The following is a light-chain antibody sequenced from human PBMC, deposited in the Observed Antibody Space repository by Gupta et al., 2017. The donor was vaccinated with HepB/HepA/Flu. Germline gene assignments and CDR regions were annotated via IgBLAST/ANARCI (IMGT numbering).Light chain of an antibody. Sequence: EIVLTQSPGTLSLSPGERATLSCRASQSVSSSYLAWYQQKPGQAPRLLIHGASSRATGIPDRFSGSGSGTDFTLTISRLDPEDFAVYYCQQYGSSPPMYTFGQGTKLEIK. CDR3: QQYGSSPPMYT. J-gene: IGKJ2*01. CDR1: QSVSSSY. V-gene: IGKV3-20*01. CDR2: GAS.